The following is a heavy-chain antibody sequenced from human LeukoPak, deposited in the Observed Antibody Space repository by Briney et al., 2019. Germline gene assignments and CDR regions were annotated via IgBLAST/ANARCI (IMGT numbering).Heavy chain of an antibody. Sequence: SETLSLTCTVSGGSISSGSYYWGWFRQPPGKGLEWVGSIFYSGSTYYNPSLKSRVTISVDTSKNQFSLTLSSVTAADTAVYYCARPLNFGSGSPPVYWGQGTLITVSS. D-gene: IGHD3-10*01. V-gene: IGHV4-39*01. J-gene: IGHJ4*02. CDR2: IFYSGST. CDR1: GGSISSGSYY. CDR3: ARPLNFGSGSPPVY.